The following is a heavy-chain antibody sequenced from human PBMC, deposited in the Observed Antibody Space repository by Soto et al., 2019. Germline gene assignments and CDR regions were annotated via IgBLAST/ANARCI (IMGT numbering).Heavy chain of an antibody. CDR3: ARGGLGYCSGGSCYSAELSRYYYGMDV. CDR1: GGSISSGGYY. J-gene: IGHJ6*02. D-gene: IGHD2-15*01. V-gene: IGHV4-31*03. CDR2: IYYSGST. Sequence: QVQLQESGPGLVKPSQTLSLTCTVSGGSISSGGYYWSWIRQHPGKGLEWIGYIYYSGSTYYNPSLHRRVTQSVDTSKNQFSLKRSSVTAADTAVYYCARGGLGYCSGGSCYSAELSRYYYGMDVWGQGTTVTVSS.